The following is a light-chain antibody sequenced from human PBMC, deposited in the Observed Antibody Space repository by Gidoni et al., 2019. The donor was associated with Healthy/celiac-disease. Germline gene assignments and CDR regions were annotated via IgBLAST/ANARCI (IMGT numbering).Light chain of an antibody. CDR1: QSISSL. V-gene: IGKV1-5*01. CDR3: QQYNSYRRT. Sequence: DTQMTQSPATPSASVGDRVPIPRRASQSISSLLAWYHQKRGKAPKLLIYDACSLESGVPSRFSGSGSGTEFTRTISSLQPDDFATYYCQQYNSYRRTFGQGTKVEIK. CDR2: DAC. J-gene: IGKJ1*01.